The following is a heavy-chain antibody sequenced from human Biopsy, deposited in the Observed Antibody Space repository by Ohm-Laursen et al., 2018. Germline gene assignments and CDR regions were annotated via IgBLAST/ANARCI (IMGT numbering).Heavy chain of an antibody. CDR2: VYYTGST. CDR3: ARDRGYYSDRTVPGYFDL. V-gene: IGHV4-59*01. J-gene: IGHJ2*01. Sequence: SETLSLTWTVSGDSISSYYWSWIRQPPGKGLQWTGYVYYTGSTDYNPSLQSRVTISVDTSKNHFSLRLRSVTPADTAIYYCARDRGYYSDRTVPGYFDLWGRGTLVTVSS. D-gene: IGHD3-22*01. CDR1: GDSISSYY.